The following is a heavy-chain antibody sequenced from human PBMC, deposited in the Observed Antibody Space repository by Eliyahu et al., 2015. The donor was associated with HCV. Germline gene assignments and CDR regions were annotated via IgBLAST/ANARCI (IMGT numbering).Heavy chain of an antibody. CDR2: IYYSGST. CDR1: GGXIGSYY. Sequence: QVQLQESGPGLVKPSETLSLTCTVSGGXIGSYYWSWIRQPPGKGLEWIGYIYYSGSTNYNPSLKSRVTISVDTSKNHFSLNLRSVTAADTAVYYCAREIRDDYNSWFDPWGQGTLVTVSS. J-gene: IGHJ5*02. D-gene: IGHD5-24*01. CDR3: AREIRDDYNSWFDP. V-gene: IGHV4-59*01.